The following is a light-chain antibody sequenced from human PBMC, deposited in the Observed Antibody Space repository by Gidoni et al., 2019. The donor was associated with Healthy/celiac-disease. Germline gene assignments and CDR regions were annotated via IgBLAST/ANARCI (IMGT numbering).Light chain of an antibody. CDR2: LGS. J-gene: IGKJ1*01. Sequence: IVMTQSPLSLPVTPGEPASISCRSSQSRLHSNGYNYLDWYLQKPGQSPQLLIYLGSNRASGVPDRFSGSGSGTDFTLKISRVEAEDVGVYYCMQALQTPWTFGQGTKVEIK. CDR3: MQALQTPWT. CDR1: QSRLHSNGYNY. V-gene: IGKV2-28*01.